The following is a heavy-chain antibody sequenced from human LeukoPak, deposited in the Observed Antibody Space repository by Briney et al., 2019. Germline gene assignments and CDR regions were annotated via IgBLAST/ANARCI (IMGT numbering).Heavy chain of an antibody. CDR2: ISSSSSYI. D-gene: IGHD4-17*01. CDR3: ARDLRSHAFDI. J-gene: IGHJ3*02. CDR1: GFTFSSYS. Sequence: GGSLRLSWAASGFTFSSYSMNWVRQAPGKGLEWVSSISSSSSYIYCADSVKGRFTISRDNAKNSLYLQMNSLRAEDTAVYYCARDLRSHAFDIWGQGTMVTVSS. V-gene: IGHV3-21*01.